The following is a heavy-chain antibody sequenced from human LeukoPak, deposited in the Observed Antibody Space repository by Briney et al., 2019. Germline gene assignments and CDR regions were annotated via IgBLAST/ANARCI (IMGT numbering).Heavy chain of an antibody. CDR1: GYTFTSYG. V-gene: IGHV1-18*01. J-gene: IGHJ5*02. CDR2: ISAYNGNT. D-gene: IGHD3-22*01. CDR3: ARDPYYYEASNWFDP. Sequence: GASVKVSCKASGYTFTSYGISWVGHAPGQGLEWMGWISAYNGNTNYAQKLHGRVTMTTDTSTSTAYMELRSLRSDDTAVYYCARDPYYYEASNWFDPWGPGTLATVSS.